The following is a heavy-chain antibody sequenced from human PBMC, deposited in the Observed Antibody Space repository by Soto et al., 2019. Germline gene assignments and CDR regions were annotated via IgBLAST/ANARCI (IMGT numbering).Heavy chain of an antibody. CDR1: GFTFSSYG. D-gene: IGHD3-3*01. Sequence: PGGSLRLSCAASGFTFSSYGMHWVRQAPGKGLEWVAVISYDGSNKYYADSVKGRFTISRDSSKNTLYLQMNSLRAEDTAVYYCSKDSYYDFWSGPRLVYGMDVWGQGTTVTVSS. V-gene: IGHV3-30*18. CDR3: SKDSYYDFWSGPRLVYGMDV. CDR2: ISYDGSNK. J-gene: IGHJ6*02.